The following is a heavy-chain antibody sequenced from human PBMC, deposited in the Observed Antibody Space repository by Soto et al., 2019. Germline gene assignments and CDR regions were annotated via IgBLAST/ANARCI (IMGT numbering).Heavy chain of an antibody. J-gene: IGHJ5*02. Sequence: LSLTCTVSGASISGFYWSWIRKSAGKGLEWIGRIYATGTTDYNPSLKSRVMMSVDTSKKQFSLKLRSVTAADTAVYYCVRDGTKTLRDWFDPWGQGISVTVPS. CDR3: VRDGTKTLRDWFDP. D-gene: IGHD1-1*01. CDR1: GASISGFY. V-gene: IGHV4-4*07. CDR2: IYATGTT.